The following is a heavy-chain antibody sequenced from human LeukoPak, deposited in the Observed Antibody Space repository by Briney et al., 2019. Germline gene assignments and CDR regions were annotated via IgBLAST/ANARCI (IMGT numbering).Heavy chain of an antibody. J-gene: IGHJ4*02. CDR1: SDSIYSSNYY. D-gene: IGHD2-21*02. V-gene: IGHV4-39*01. CDR3: ARAAYCGGDCYLFDY. Sequence: SQTLSLACTVASDSIYSSNYYWYWIGQPPGKGLYRIGRIYYSGSTYYNSSLKSRVTISVDTSKNQFSLKLSSLTAADTAVYCCARAAYCGGDCYLFDYWGQGTLVTVFS. CDR2: IYYSGST.